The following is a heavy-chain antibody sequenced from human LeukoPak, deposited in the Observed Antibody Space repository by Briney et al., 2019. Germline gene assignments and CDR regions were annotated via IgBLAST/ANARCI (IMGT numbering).Heavy chain of an antibody. CDR2: IIPIFGTA. J-gene: IGHJ4*02. CDR1: GGTFSSYA. D-gene: IGHD2-15*01. CDR3: ASRDCSGGRCHFAGADPFDY. V-gene: IGHV1-69*13. Sequence: GASVKVSCKASGGTFSSYAISWVRQAPGQGLEWMGGIIPIFGTANYAQKFQGRVTITADEPTSTAYMELSSLRSEDTAVYYCASRDCSGGRCHFAGADPFDYWGQGTLVTVSS.